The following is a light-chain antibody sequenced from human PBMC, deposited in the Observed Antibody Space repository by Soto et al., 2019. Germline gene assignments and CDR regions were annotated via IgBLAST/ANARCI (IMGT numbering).Light chain of an antibody. J-gene: IGKJ3*01. CDR1: QSVSSN. Sequence: EIVMTQSPATLSVSPGERATLSCRASQSVSSNLAWYQQKPGQAPRLLIYGASTRATGIPARFSGSGSGTEFTLTISSLQSEDFAVYYCQQYNNWPTGGFGPGTKVDSK. CDR2: GAS. V-gene: IGKV3-15*01. CDR3: QQYNNWPTGG.